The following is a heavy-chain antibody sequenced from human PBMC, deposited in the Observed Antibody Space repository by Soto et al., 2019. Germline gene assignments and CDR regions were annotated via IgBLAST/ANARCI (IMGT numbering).Heavy chain of an antibody. CDR2: IIPVFGTA. D-gene: IGHD3-16*02. CDR3: AKEAPYDYVWGSYRSNFDY. V-gene: IGHV1-69*01. Sequence: QVQLVQSGAEVRKPGSSVKVSCKASGGTFSRHAISWVRQAPGQGLEWMGGIIPVFGTANHAQKFQGRVTIIADESTSTVYMELSSLRSEDTAMYYCAKEAPYDYVWGSYRSNFDYWGQGTLVTVSS. CDR1: GGTFSRHA. J-gene: IGHJ4*02.